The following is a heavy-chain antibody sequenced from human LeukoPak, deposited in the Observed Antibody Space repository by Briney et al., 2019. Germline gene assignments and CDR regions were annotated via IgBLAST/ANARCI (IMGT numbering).Heavy chain of an antibody. V-gene: IGHV3-23*01. J-gene: IGHJ4*02. CDR1: GFTFINYV. CDR3: AKDIAASGLPRIFDF. CDR2: VSGSGGRGAT. D-gene: IGHD6-13*01. Sequence: GGSLRLSCAASGFTFINYVMSWVRQVPGKGPEWVSSVSGSGGRGATYYTDSVKGRFTISRDNSKNTVFLQMNGLSADDTAVYYCAKDIAASGLPRIFDFWGQGTLVTVSS.